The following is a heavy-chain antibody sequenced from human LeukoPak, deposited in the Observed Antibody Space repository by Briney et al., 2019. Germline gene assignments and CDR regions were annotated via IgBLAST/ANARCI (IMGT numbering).Heavy chain of an antibody. D-gene: IGHD2-15*01. V-gene: IGHV3-21*05. CDR3: ARSFQRYCSGGSCYSYYFDY. CDR1: GFTFSSYS. CDR2: ISSSSSYI. J-gene: IGHJ4*02. Sequence: GGSLRLSCAASGFTFSSYSMNWVRQAPGKGLEWVSYISSSSSYIYYADSVKGRFTISRDNAKNSLYLQMNSLRAEDTAVYYCARSFQRYCSGGSCYSYYFDYWGQGTLVTVSS.